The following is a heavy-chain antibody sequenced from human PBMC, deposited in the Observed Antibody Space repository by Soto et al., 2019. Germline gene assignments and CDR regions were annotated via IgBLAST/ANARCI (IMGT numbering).Heavy chain of an antibody. CDR3: ARSGGLARDFNY. V-gene: IGHV1-69*13. CDR2: IIPMFDTP. J-gene: IGHJ4*02. D-gene: IGHD2-15*01. CDR1: GGTFSSDS. Sequence: SVKVSCKASGGTFSSDSFSWVRQAPGQGLEWMGGIIPMFDTPIYAQKFQDRVTITADESTSTAYMQLSSLRSGDTAVYYCARSGGLARDFNYWGQGSLVTVSS.